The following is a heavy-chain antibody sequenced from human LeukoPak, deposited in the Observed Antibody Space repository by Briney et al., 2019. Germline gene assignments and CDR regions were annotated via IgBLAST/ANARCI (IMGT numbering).Heavy chain of an antibody. Sequence: NPSETLSLTCAVSGGSISSGGYSWSWIRQPPGKGLEWIGYIYHSGSIYYNPPLKSRVTISVDRSKNQFSLKLSSVTAADTAVYYCARAQDTAMAAEWYFDLWGRGTLVTVSS. J-gene: IGHJ2*01. CDR1: GGSISSGGYS. CDR3: ARAQDTAMAAEWYFDL. D-gene: IGHD5-18*01. CDR2: IYHSGSI. V-gene: IGHV4-30-2*01.